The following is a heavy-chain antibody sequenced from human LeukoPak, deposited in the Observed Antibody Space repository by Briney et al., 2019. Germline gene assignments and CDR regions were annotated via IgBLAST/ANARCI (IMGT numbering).Heavy chain of an antibody. CDR1: GFIFSSYG. J-gene: IGHJ4*02. V-gene: IGHV3-30*03. CDR3: ARENWFGGVIVLFDY. Sequence: GGSLRLSCAASGFIFSSYGMHWVRQAPGKGLEWVAVISYDGSNKYYADSVKGRFTISRDNSKNTLYLQMNSLRAEDTAVYYCARENWFGGVIVLFDYWGQGTLVTVSS. D-gene: IGHD3-16*02. CDR2: ISYDGSNK.